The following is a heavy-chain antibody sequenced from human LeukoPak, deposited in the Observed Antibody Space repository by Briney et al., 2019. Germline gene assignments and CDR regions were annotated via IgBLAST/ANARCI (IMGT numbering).Heavy chain of an antibody. CDR2: ISSSSSTI. CDR1: GFTFSSYS. D-gene: IGHD6-13*01. J-gene: IGHJ4*02. V-gene: IGHV3-48*04. CDR3: AREESSSWYEGGH. Sequence: GGSLRLSCAASGFTFSSYSMNWVRQAPGKGLEWVSYISSSSSTIYYADSVKGRFTISRDNAKNSLYLQMNSLRAEDTAVYYCAREESSSWYEGGHWGQGTLVTVSS.